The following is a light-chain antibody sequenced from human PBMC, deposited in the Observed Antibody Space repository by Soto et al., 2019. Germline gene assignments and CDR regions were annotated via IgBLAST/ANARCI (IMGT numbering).Light chain of an antibody. J-gene: IGLJ1*01. CDR2: DVF. V-gene: IGLV2-14*03. CDR3: CSYSSSDSYV. Sequence: QSALTQPASVSGSPGQSITVSCIGSSSDVGRFNFVSWFQQHPDKVPKLIIYDVFNRPSGVSSRFSGSKSGNVASLTISGLQAGDEADYYCCSYSSSDSYVFGTGTKLTVL. CDR1: SSDVGRFNF.